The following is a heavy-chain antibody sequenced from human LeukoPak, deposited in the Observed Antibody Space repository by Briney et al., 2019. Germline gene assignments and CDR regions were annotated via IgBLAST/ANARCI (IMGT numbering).Heavy chain of an antibody. D-gene: IGHD6-13*01. CDR3: ARAGYSSSWYDPRHYYYYMDV. V-gene: IGHV3-48*01. CDR1: GFTFSSYS. J-gene: IGHJ6*03. CDR2: ISSSSSTI. Sequence: PGGSLRLSCAASGFTFSSYSMNWVRQAPGKGLEWVSYISSSSSTIYYADSVKGRFTISRDNAKNSLYLQMNSLRAEDTAVYYCARAGYSSSWYDPRHYYYYMDVWGKGTTVTVSS.